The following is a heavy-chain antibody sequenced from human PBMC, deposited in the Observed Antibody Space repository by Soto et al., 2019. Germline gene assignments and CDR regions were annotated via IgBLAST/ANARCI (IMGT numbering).Heavy chain of an antibody. D-gene: IGHD2-15*01. CDR1: GFTFSSYD. J-gene: IGHJ6*03. Sequence: GSLRLSCAASGFTFSSYDMHWVRQATGKGLEWVSAIGTAGDTYYPGSVKGRFTISRENAKNSLYLQMNSLRAGDTAVYYCAIARYCSGGSCSYYYYYMDVWGKGTTVTVSS. CDR2: IGTAGDT. V-gene: IGHV3-13*01. CDR3: AIARYCSGGSCSYYYYYMDV.